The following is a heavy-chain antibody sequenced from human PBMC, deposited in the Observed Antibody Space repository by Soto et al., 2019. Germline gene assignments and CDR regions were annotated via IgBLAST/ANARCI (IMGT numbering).Heavy chain of an antibody. CDR3: AKCDVDLNAYFHY. J-gene: IGHJ4*02. Sequence: EVELLESGGGLVQPGGSLRRSCAASGFTFSNYAMSWVRQTPGKGLEWVSVISGRGDGTYNADSVKGRFTISRDNSKNTLFLQMNSLGAEDTAVYYGAKCDVDLNAYFHYWRQGTLVTVSS. CDR2: ISGRGDGT. CDR1: GFTFSNYA. V-gene: IGHV3-23*01. D-gene: IGHD1-1*01.